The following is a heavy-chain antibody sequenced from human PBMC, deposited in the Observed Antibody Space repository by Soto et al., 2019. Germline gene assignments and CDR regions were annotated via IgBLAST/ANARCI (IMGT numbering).Heavy chain of an antibody. D-gene: IGHD6-19*01. CDR3: AKDKSRSVADDHYYGMDV. V-gene: IGHV3-30*18. CDR2: ISYDGSNK. Sequence: QVQLVESGGGVVQPGRSLRLSCAASGFTFSSYGMNWVRQAPGKGLEWVAVISYDGSNKYYADSVKGRFTISRDNSKNTLYLQMNSLRAEDTAVYYCAKDKSRSVADDHYYGMDVWGQGTTVTVSS. J-gene: IGHJ6*02. CDR1: GFTFSSYG.